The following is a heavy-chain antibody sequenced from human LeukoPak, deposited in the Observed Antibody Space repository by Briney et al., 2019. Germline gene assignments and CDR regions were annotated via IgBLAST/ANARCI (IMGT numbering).Heavy chain of an antibody. V-gene: IGHV1-69*08. CDR3: ARERGGWGVPRPLDL. J-gene: IGHJ3*01. CDR2: ITPILGAA. CDR1: GGTFSSYT. D-gene: IGHD3-10*01. Sequence: SSVKVSCKASGGTFSSYTINWVRQAPGQGLEWMGRITPILGAANYAQTFQGRVTITADKATNTAYMELSSLRFEGTAVYYCARERGGWGVPRPLDLWGQGTMVTVSS.